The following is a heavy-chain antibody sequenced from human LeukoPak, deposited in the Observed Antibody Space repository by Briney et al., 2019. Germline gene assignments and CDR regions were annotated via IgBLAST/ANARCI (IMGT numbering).Heavy chain of an antibody. D-gene: IGHD2-15*01. CDR3: AKTGVVVAANPYYGMDV. Sequence: HPGGSLRLSCAASGFTFSSYAMSWVRQAPGKGLECVSAISGSGGSTYYADSVKGRFTISRDNSKNTLYLQMNSLRAEDTAVYYCAKTGVVVAANPYYGMDVWGKGTTVTVSS. CDR1: GFTFSSYA. V-gene: IGHV3-23*01. CDR2: ISGSGGST. J-gene: IGHJ6*04.